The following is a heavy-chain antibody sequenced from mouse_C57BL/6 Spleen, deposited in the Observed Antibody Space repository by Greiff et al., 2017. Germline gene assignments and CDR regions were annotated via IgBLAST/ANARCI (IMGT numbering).Heavy chain of an antibody. Sequence: DVMLVESGGGLVQPGGSLKLSCAASGFTFSDYYMYWVRQTPEKRLEWVAYISNGGGSTYYPDTVKGRFTISRDNAKNTLYLQMSRLKSEDTAMYYCARHLGGYFDYWGQGTTLTVSS. CDR3: ARHLGGYFDY. CDR1: GFTFSDYY. J-gene: IGHJ2*01. V-gene: IGHV5-12*01. D-gene: IGHD3-1*01. CDR2: ISNGGGST.